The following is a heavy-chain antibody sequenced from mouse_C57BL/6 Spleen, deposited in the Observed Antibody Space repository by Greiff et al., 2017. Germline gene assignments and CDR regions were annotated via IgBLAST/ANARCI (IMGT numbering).Heavy chain of an antibody. Sequence: QVQLQQPGAELVKPGASVKMSCKASGYTFTSYWITWVKQRPGQGLEWIGDIYPGSGSTNYNEKFQGKATLTVDTSSSTAYMHLSSLTSEDAAVYYCARGLRLRQDFDFWGTGTTVTVSS. CDR1: GYTFTSYW. V-gene: IGHV1-55*01. D-gene: IGHD3-2*02. CDR2: IYPGSGST. CDR3: ARGLRLRQDFDF. J-gene: IGHJ1*03.